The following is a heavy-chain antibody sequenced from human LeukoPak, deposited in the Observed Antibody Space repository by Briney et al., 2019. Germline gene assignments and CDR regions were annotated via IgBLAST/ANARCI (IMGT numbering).Heavy chain of an antibody. CDR2: IKQAESER. V-gene: IGHV3-7*01. CDR1: GFSISNYW. CDR3: ARGGGRGYCSSTSCYVYNY. D-gene: IGHD2-2*01. J-gene: IGHJ4*02. Sequence: PGGSLRLSCAGSGFSISNYWMSWVRQAPGKGLEWVANIKQAESERFYVDSVKDRFIISRENAENSVYLQMNSLRDEGTAVYYCARGGGRGYCSSTSCYVYNYWGQGTLVTVSS.